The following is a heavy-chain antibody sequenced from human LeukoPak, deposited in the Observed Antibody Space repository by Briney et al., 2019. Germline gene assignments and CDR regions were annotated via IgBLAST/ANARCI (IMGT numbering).Heavy chain of an antibody. Sequence: LPGGSLRLSCAASGFTFSSYAMSWVRQAPGKGLEWVSAISGSGGSTYYADSVKGRFTISRDNSKNTLYLQVSSLRAEDTAVYYCAKLVGNSDFDFWGQGTLVTVSS. J-gene: IGHJ4*02. D-gene: IGHD4-23*01. CDR3: AKLVGNSDFDF. CDR1: GFTFSSYA. V-gene: IGHV3-23*01. CDR2: ISGSGGST.